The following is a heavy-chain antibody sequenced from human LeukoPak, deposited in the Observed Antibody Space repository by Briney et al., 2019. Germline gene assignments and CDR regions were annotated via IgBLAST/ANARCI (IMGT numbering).Heavy chain of an antibody. CDR1: GFTFSSYS. CDR3: ARTRFLEWLPPCYYMDV. Sequence: GGSLRLSCAASGFTFSSYSMNWVRQAPGKGLEWVSSISSSSSYIYYADSVKGRLTISRDNAKNSLYLQMNSLRAEDTAVYYCARTRFLEWLPPCYYMDVWGKGTTVTVSS. CDR2: ISSSSSYI. V-gene: IGHV3-21*01. J-gene: IGHJ6*03. D-gene: IGHD3-3*01.